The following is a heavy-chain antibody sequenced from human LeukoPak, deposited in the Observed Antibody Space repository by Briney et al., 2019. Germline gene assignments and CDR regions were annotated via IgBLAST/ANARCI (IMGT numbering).Heavy chain of an antibody. Sequence: GGSLRLSCAASGFTFSDYYMSWIRQAPGKGLEWVSYISSSGSTIYYADSVKGRFTISRDNAKNSLYLQMNSLRAEDTAVYYCARSAYYDYVWGSYRLGYWGQGTLVTVSS. J-gene: IGHJ4*02. CDR2: ISSSGSTI. D-gene: IGHD3-16*02. V-gene: IGHV3-11*01. CDR3: ARSAYYDYVWGSYRLGY. CDR1: GFTFSDYY.